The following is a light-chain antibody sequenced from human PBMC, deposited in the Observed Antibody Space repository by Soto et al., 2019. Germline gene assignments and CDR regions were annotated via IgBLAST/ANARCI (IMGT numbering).Light chain of an antibody. CDR1: TGAVTTDHF. J-gene: IGLJ3*02. CDR3: LLTYSGARV. Sequence: QAVVTQEPSLTVSPGGTVTLPCGSSTGAVTTDHFPYWFQQKPGQAPRTLIYDTNNKYSWTPARFSGSLLGDKAALTLSGAQPEDEADYYCLLTYSGARVFGGVTNVTVL. CDR2: DTN. V-gene: IGLV7-46*01.